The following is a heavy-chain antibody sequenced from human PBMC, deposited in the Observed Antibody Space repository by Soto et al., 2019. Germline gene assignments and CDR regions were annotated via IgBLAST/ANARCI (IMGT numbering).Heavy chain of an antibody. Sequence: PGGSLRLSCSASGFTFSSYAVSWVRQAPGKGLEWVSLISGSGGSTYYADSVKGRFTISRDNSKNTLYLQINSLRAEDTAVYYCASSVAKYYYYGMDVWGQGTTVTVSS. CDR1: GFTFSSYA. D-gene: IGHD5-12*01. CDR3: ASSVAKYYYYGMDV. V-gene: IGHV3-23*01. J-gene: IGHJ6*02. CDR2: ISGSGGST.